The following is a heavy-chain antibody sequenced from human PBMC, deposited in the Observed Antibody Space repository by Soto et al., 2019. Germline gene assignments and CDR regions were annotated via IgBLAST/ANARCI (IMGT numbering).Heavy chain of an antibody. J-gene: IGHJ4*02. Sequence: QVQLQQWGAGLLKPSETLSLTCAVSGGSFRGFYWTWIRQSPGKGLEWLGDINHFGITNYNPSLKSQVSIPVDTSKSQFSLKLSSVTAADTAVYYCARAHDFWGGRQQPIDSWGQGTLVTVSS. CDR3: ARAHDFWGGRQQPIDS. CDR1: GGSFRGFY. D-gene: IGHD3-3*01. V-gene: IGHV4-34*01. CDR2: INHFGIT.